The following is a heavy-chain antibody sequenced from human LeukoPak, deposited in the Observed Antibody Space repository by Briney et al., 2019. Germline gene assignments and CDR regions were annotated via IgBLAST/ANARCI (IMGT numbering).Heavy chain of an antibody. CDR1: GFTFSSYG. D-gene: IGHD3-10*01. CDR3: AKDNGKYYYGSGSYFDY. J-gene: IGHJ4*02. CDR2: ISYDGSNK. Sequence: GGSLRLSCAASGFTFSSYGMHWVRQAPGKGLEWVAVISYDGSNKYYADSVKGRFTISRGNSKNTLYLQMNSLRAEDTAVYYCAKDNGKYYYGSGSYFDYWGQGTLVTVSS. V-gene: IGHV3-30*18.